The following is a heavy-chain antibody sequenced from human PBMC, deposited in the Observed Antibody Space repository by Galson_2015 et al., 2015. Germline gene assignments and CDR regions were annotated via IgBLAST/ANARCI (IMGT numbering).Heavy chain of an antibody. V-gene: IGHV3-21*01. J-gene: IGHJ4*02. D-gene: IGHD1-14*01. Sequence: SLRLSCAASGFAFSSYTMSWVRQSPRKGLEWVSSISGSSSHIYYADSVKGRFIISRDNARNSLSLQMNSLRAEDTAVYYCARQPEIGSGSTGYWGQGTLVTVSS. CDR2: ISGSSSHI. CDR3: ARQPEIGSGSTGY. CDR1: GFAFSSYT.